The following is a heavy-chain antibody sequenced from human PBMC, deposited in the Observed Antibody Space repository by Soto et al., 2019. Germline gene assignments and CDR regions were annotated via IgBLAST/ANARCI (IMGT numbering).Heavy chain of an antibody. J-gene: IGHJ4*02. V-gene: IGHV4-59*01. CDR3: AIYGNIAAAGMGFDY. CDR2: IFYSGST. Sequence: SETLSLTCTVSGGSISSYYWSWIRQPPGKGLEWIGYIFYSGSTNYNPSLKSRVIISVDTSKNQVSLKLSSVTAADTAVYWCAIYGNIAAAGMGFDYWGQGTLVTVSS. CDR1: GGSISSYY. D-gene: IGHD6-13*01.